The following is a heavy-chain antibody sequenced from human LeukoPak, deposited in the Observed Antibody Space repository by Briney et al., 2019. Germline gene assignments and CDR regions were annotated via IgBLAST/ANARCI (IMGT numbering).Heavy chain of an antibody. Sequence: SVKVSCKASGGTFSSYAISWVRQAPGQGLEWMGGIIPIFGTANYAQKFQGRVTITTDESTSTDYMELSSLRSEDTAVYYCARSRGYSYGYPDYWGQGTLVTVSS. J-gene: IGHJ4*02. CDR1: GGTFSSYA. V-gene: IGHV1-69*05. D-gene: IGHD5-18*01. CDR3: ARSRGYSYGYPDY. CDR2: IIPIFGTA.